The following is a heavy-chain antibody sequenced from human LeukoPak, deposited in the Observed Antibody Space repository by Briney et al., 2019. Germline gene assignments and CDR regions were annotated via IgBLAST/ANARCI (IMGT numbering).Heavy chain of an antibody. CDR1: GFTFSDYY. Sequence: PGGSLRLSCAASGFTFSDYYMSWVRQAPGKGLEYVSAISSNGGSTYYTNSVKGRFTISRDNSKNTLYLQMGSLRAEDMAVYYCARGYNYGYPEPFDYWGQGTLVTVSS. CDR2: ISSNGGST. J-gene: IGHJ4*02. V-gene: IGHV3-64*01. D-gene: IGHD5-18*01. CDR3: ARGYNYGYPEPFDY.